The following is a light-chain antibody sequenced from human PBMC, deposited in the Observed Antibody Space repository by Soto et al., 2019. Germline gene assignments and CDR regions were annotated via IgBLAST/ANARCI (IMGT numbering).Light chain of an antibody. CDR3: QQYDSTPPT. CDR1: QSVNSNY. Sequence: EIVLTQSPGTLSLSPGDRATLSCRASQSVNSNYLAWYQRKPGQAPRLLIYGASNRATDIPYRFSASGSGTDFTLTITRLEAEDFAVYYCQQYDSTPPTFGQGTNVAVK. J-gene: IGKJ1*01. V-gene: IGKV3-20*01. CDR2: GAS.